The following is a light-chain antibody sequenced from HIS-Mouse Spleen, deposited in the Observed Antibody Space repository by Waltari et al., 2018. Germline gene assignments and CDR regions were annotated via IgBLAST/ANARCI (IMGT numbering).Light chain of an antibody. CDR3: GTWDSSLSAWV. CDR1: SSYIGNNY. CDR2: DNN. V-gene: IGLV1-51*01. J-gene: IGLJ3*02. Sequence: QSVLTQPPSVSAAPGQKVTISCSGSSSYIGNNYVSWYQQLPGTAPKLLIYDNNKRPSGIPDRFSGSKSGTSATLGITGLQTGDEADYYCGTWDSSLSAWVFGGGTKLTVL.